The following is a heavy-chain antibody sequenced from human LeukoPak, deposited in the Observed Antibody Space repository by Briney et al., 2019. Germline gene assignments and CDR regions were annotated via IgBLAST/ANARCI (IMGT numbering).Heavy chain of an antibody. Sequence: GASVKVSCKASGYTFTGYYMHWVRQAPGQGLEWMGWINPNSGGTNYAQKFQGRVTMTRDTSISTAYMELSRLRSNDTAVYYCATVNPITMIVVVSIKPPDAFDIWGQGTMVTVSP. J-gene: IGHJ3*02. CDR1: GYTFTGYY. CDR3: ATVNPITMIVVVSIKPPDAFDI. V-gene: IGHV1-2*02. D-gene: IGHD3-22*01. CDR2: INPNSGGT.